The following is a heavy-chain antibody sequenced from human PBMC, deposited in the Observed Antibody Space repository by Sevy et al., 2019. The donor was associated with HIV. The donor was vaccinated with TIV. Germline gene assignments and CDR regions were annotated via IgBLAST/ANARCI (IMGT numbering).Heavy chain of an antibody. J-gene: IGHJ4*02. CDR1: GFTFSSYG. CDR2: IRYDGSNK. Sequence: GGSLRLSCAASGFTFSSYGMHWVRQAPGKGLEWVAFIRYDGSNKYYADSVKGRFTISRDNSKNTLYLQMNSLRAEDTAVYYCAKDPRYSGSGGECIWGQGTLVTVSP. V-gene: IGHV3-30*02. D-gene: IGHD5-12*01. CDR3: AKDPRYSGSGGECI.